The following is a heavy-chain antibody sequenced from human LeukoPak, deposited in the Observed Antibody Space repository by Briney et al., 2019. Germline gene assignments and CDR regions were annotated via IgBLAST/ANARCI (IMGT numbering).Heavy chain of an antibody. J-gene: IGHJ4*02. CDR3: ARLLSGGEGY. Sequence: ASETLSLTCTVSGGSIDSNSWTWIRQPPGKGLEWIGYIYYSGTTNYNPSLKSRVTMSVDMSKNQFSLKLSSVTAADMAVYYCARLLSGGEGYWGQGTLVTVSS. CDR2: IYYSGTT. D-gene: IGHD3-16*01. V-gene: IGHV4-59*08. CDR1: GGSIDSNS.